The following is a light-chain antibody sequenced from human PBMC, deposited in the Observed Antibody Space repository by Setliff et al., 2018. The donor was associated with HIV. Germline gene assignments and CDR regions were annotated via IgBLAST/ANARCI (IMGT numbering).Light chain of an antibody. CDR1: SSDVGGYDY. CDR2: GVT. J-gene: IGLJ1*01. Sequence: QSALTQPASVSGSPGQSITISCTGTSSDVGGYDYVSWYQHHPGKAPKLMIYGVTNRPSGISDRFSGSTSGNTASLTISGLQAEDEADYYCTSFTTTGAYVFGTGTKV. CDR3: TSFTTTGAYV. V-gene: IGLV2-14*01.